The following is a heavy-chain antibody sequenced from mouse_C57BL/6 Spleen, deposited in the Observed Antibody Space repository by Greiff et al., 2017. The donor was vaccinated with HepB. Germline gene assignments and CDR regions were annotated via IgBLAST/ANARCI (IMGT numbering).Heavy chain of an antibody. J-gene: IGHJ3*01. CDR3: AREGAYDDGPFAY. Sequence: QVQLQQPGAELVRPGSSVKLSCKASGYTFPSYWMHWVKQRPIQGLEWIGNIDPSDSETHYNQKFKDKATLTVDKSSSTAYMQLSSLTSEDSAVYYCAREGAYDDGPFAYWGQGTLVTVSA. CDR2: IDPSDSET. V-gene: IGHV1-52*01. D-gene: IGHD2-4*01. CDR1: GYTFPSYW.